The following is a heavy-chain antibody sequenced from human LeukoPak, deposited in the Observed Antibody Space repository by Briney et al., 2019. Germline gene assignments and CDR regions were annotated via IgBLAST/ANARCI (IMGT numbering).Heavy chain of an antibody. J-gene: IGHJ3*02. Sequence: SETLSLTCAVSADSFSSHYWSWIRPPPGKGLEGIGYISYIGSTNYNPSLKSRVTISIDTSKNQFSLKLSSVTAADTAVYYCARDLITVTKGFDIWGQGTMVSVSS. CDR1: ADSFSSHY. D-gene: IGHD4-11*01. CDR3: ARDLITVTKGFDI. V-gene: IGHV4-59*11. CDR2: ISYIGST.